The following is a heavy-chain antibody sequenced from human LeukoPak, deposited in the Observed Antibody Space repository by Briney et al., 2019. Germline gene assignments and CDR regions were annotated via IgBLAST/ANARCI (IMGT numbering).Heavy chain of an antibody. Sequence: ASVKVSCEASGYXFTSYYIHWVRQAPGQGREWLGEINPSGGSTSYAQKFQGRVTMTRDTSTSTVYMELSSLRSEDTAVYYCARDPAPITMVRGVIIPRYYFDYWGQGTLVTVSS. V-gene: IGHV1-46*01. CDR3: ARDPAPITMVRGVIIPRYYFDY. CDR1: GYXFTSYY. CDR2: INPSGGST. D-gene: IGHD3-10*01. J-gene: IGHJ4*02.